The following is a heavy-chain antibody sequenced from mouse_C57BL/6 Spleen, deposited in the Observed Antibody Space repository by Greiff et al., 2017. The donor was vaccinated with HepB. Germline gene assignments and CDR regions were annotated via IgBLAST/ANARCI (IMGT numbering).Heavy chain of an antibody. D-gene: IGHD2-5*01. V-gene: IGHV5-16*01. CDR2: INYDGSST. Sequence: EVMLVESEGGLVQPGSSMKLSCTASGFTFSDYYMAWVRQVPEKGLEWVANINYDGSSTYYLDSLKSRFIISRDNAKNILYLQMSSLKSEDTATYYCARYSNYYYAMDYWGQGTSVTVSS. J-gene: IGHJ4*01. CDR1: GFTFSDYY. CDR3: ARYSNYYYAMDY.